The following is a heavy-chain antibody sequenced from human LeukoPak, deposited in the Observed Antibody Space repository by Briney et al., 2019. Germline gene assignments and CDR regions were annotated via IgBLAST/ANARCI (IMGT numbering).Heavy chain of an antibody. V-gene: IGHV3-64D*09. J-gene: IGHJ5*02. CDR1: GFTFSAYS. CDR3: HGLFS. D-gene: IGHD2-21*01. Sequence: GGSLRLSCAAPGFTFSAYSMNWVRQAPGKGLEDVSAISSNGGGTYYPDSVKGRFTISRDNSKNTLYLQMSSLRPEDTALYYCHGLFSWGQGTLVTVSS. CDR2: ISSNGGGT.